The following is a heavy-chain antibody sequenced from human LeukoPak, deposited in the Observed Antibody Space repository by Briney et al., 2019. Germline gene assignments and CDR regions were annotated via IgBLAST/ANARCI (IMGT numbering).Heavy chain of an antibody. Sequence: AGGSLRLSCAASGFTFSNAWMSWVRQAPGKGLEWVGRIKSKTDGGTTDYAAPVKGRFTISRDDSKNTLYLQMNSLKTEDTAVYYCTTDRSEEYYYYYYMDVWGKGTTVTVSS. J-gene: IGHJ6*03. CDR3: TTDRSEEYYYYYYMDV. CDR2: IKSKTDGGTT. V-gene: IGHV3-15*01. CDR1: GFTFSNAW.